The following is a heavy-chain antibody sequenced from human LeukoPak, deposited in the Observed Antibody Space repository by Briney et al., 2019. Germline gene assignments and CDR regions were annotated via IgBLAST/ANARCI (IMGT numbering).Heavy chain of an antibody. CDR2: VYYTGST. V-gene: IGHV4-39*01. J-gene: IGHJ4*02. CDR3: ARHGPPMQRQFYDS. Sequence: SETLSLTCTVSGDSISGSSYYWAWIRQPPGKGLEWIGSVYYTGSTYYMSSLKSRVTISADTSKNLFSLKVNSMTAADTAVYYCARHGPPMQRQFYDSWGQGTLITVSS. CDR1: GDSISGSSYY. D-gene: IGHD5-24*01.